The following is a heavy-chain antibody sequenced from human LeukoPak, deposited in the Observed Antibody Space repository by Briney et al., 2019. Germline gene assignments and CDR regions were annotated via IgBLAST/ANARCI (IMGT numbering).Heavy chain of an antibody. CDR3: ARSLPGGVTAFDY. CDR2: VSLGGDS. J-gene: IGHJ4*02. Sequence: PSEALSLTCTVSGGSISNSDFYWGWLRQPPGKGLEWLGRVSLGGDSSYNPSLSSRVTISIDASRTQFSLTLSPVTAADTAVYYCARSLPGGVTAFDYWGQGTLVTVSS. V-gene: IGHV4-39*01. D-gene: IGHD2-21*02. CDR1: GGSISNSDFY.